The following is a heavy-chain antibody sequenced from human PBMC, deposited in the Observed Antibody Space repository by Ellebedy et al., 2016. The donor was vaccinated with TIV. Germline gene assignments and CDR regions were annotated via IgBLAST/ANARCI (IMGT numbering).Heavy chain of an antibody. Sequence: MPSETLSLTCNVSGGSLSRYYWSWVRQPPGKGLEWVAYIYYSGSTNYNPSLKSRVSISLDTFKSQFSLSLRSVTAADTAVYYCARAAYPFYWYGMDVWGQGTTVTVSS. CDR1: GGSLSRYY. CDR2: IYYSGST. V-gene: IGHV4-59*01. J-gene: IGHJ6*02. CDR3: ARAAYPFYWYGMDV.